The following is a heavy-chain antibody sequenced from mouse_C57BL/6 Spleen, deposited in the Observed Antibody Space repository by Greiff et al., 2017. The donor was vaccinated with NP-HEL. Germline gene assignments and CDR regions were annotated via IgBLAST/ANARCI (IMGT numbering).Heavy chain of an antibody. CDR2: ISYDGSN. D-gene: IGHD1-1*01. Sequence: ESGPGLVKPSQSLSLTCSVTGYSITSGYYWNWIRQFPGNKLEWMGYISYDGSNNYNPSLKNRISITRDTSKNQFFLKLNSVTTEDTATYYCARGEVTTVPDYWGQGTTLTVSS. CDR3: ARGEVTTVPDY. V-gene: IGHV3-6*01. CDR1: GYSITSGYY. J-gene: IGHJ2*01.